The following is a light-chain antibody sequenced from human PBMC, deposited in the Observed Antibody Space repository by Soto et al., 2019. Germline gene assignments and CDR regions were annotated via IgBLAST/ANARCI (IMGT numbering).Light chain of an antibody. V-gene: IGKV1-5*03. CDR3: QQYDSYSKT. CDR2: KAS. Sequence: DVQMTQSPSTLSAAVGDRVTITCRASQSISTWLAWYQQKPGRAPKLLIYKASSLEVGVPSRFSGSASGTEFTLTFSSLQPDDFATYYCQQYDSYSKTFGQGTKVDIK. J-gene: IGKJ1*01. CDR1: QSISTW.